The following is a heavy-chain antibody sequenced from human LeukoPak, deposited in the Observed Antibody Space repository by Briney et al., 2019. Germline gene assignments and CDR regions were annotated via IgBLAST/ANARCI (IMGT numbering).Heavy chain of an antibody. D-gene: IGHD2-2*01. CDR3: ARDYCSSSSCSKIRFDP. Sequence: SVKVSCKASGGTFISYAISWVRQAPGQGLEWMGGIIPIFGTANYAQKLQGRVTITADESTITAYMELSSLRSEDTAVYYCARDYCSSSSCSKIRFDPWGQGTLVTVSS. V-gene: IGHV1-69*13. CDR1: GGTFISYA. J-gene: IGHJ5*02. CDR2: IIPIFGTA.